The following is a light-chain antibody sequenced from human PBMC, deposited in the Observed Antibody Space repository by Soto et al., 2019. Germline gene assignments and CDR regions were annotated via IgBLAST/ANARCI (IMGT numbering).Light chain of an antibody. CDR2: AAS. V-gene: IGKV1-39*01. Sequence: DIQMTQSPSSLSASVGDRVTITCRASESIARHLNWYQQKPGKAPKLLIYAASSLRNGLPSRFRGGGSGTDFTLTISNLQPEDFATYYCQQTYSTLSITFGQGTRLEIK. J-gene: IGKJ5*01. CDR1: ESIARH. CDR3: QQTYSTLSIT.